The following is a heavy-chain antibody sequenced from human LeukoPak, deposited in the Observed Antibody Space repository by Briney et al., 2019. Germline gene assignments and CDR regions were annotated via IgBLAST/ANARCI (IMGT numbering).Heavy chain of an antibody. CDR1: GGSINSGDYY. CDR3: ACLTTGDAFDI. Sequence: SETLSLTCTVSGGSINSGDYYWSWIRQHPGKGLEWIGYIYYSGTAYYNPSLKSRVTISVDTSKNQFSLKLSSVTAADTAVYFCACLTTGDAFDIWGQGTMVTVSS. V-gene: IGHV4-31*03. CDR2: IYYSGTA. D-gene: IGHD4-17*01. J-gene: IGHJ3*02.